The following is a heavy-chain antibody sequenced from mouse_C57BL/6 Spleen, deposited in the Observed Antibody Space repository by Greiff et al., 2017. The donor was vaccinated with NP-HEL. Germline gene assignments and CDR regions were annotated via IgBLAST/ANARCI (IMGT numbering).Heavy chain of an antibody. J-gene: IGHJ4*01. CDR2: ISNGGGST. CDR3: ASLNWDNAMDY. CDR1: GFTFSDYY. Sequence: EVQLVESGGGLVQPGGSLKLSCAASGFTFSDYYMYWVRQTPEKRLEWVAYISNGGGSTYYPDTVKGRFTISRDNAKNTLYLQMSRLKSEDTAMYYCASLNWDNAMDYWGQGTSVTVSS. V-gene: IGHV5-12*01. D-gene: IGHD4-1*01.